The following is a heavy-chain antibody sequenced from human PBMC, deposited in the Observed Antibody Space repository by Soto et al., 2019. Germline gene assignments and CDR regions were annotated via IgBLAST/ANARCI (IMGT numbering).Heavy chain of an antibody. Sequence: GGSLRLSCAASGFTFDDYAMHWVRQAPGKGLEWVSGISWNSGSIGYADSVKGRFTISRDNAKNSLYLQMTNLKAEDTAVYYCARDLGHCSNGPCSAHLDFWGQGTLVTVSS. CDR1: GFTFDDYA. CDR3: ARDLGHCSNGPCSAHLDF. J-gene: IGHJ4*02. D-gene: IGHD2-8*01. V-gene: IGHV3-9*01. CDR2: ISWNSGSI.